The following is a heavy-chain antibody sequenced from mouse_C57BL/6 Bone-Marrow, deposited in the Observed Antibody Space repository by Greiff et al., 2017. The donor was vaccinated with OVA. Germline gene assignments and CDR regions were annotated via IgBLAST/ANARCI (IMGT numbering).Heavy chain of an antibody. V-gene: IGHV1-64*01. CDR2: IHPNSGST. CDR3: APYLAWFAY. Sequence: VQLQQPGAEPVKPGASVKLSCKASGYTFTSYWMHWVKQRPGQGLEWIGMIHPNSGSTNYNEKFKSKATLTVDKSSSTAYMQLSSLTSEDSAVYYCAPYLAWFAYWGQGTLVTVSA. CDR1: GYTFTSYW. D-gene: IGHD5-5*01. J-gene: IGHJ3*01.